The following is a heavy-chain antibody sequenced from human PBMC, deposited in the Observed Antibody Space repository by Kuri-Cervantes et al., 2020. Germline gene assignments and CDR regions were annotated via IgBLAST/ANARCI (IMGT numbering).Heavy chain of an antibody. D-gene: IGHD6-13*01. CDR3: AKDPASSSWYRGGGWFDP. J-gene: IGHJ5*02. V-gene: IGHV3-7*03. Sequence: ETLSLTCTVSGYSISSGYYWGWIRQAPGKGLEWVANIKQDGSEKYYVDSAKGRFTISRDNAKNSLYLQMNSLRAEDTALYYCAKDPASSSWYRGGGWFDPWGQGTLVTVSS. CDR2: IKQDGSEK. CDR1: GYSISSGYY.